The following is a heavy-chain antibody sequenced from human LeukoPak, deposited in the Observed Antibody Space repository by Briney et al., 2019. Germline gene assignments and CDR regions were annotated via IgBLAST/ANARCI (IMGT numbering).Heavy chain of an antibody. CDR1: GFTFNRNA. CDR3: VVIQVPGGVWHFDL. J-gene: IGHJ2*01. D-gene: IGHD2-2*01. V-gene: IGHV3-30*04. Sequence: PGRSLRLSCAASGFTFNRNAISWVRQAPGKGLEWVAIIYSGGGTTKYYAESVKDRFTITRDDSKDTLYLQMNSLRAEDTAVYYCVVIQVPGGVWHFDLWGRGTLVTVSS. CDR2: IYSGGGTTK.